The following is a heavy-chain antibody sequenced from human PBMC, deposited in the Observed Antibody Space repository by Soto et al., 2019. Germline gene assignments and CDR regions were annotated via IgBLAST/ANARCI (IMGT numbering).Heavy chain of an antibody. Sequence: QVQLVESGGGVVQPGRSLRLSCAASGFTFSSYGMHWVRQAPGKGLEWVAVISYDGSNKYYADSVKGRFTISRDNSKNTLYLQMNSLRAKDTAVYYCAKHSGYSSDVWGQGTTVTVSS. J-gene: IGHJ6*02. V-gene: IGHV3-30*18. D-gene: IGHD6-19*01. CDR2: ISYDGSNK. CDR1: GFTFSSYG. CDR3: AKHSGYSSDV.